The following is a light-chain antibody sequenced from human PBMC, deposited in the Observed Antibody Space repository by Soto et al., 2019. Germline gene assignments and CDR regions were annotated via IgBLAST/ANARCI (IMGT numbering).Light chain of an antibody. CDR1: QSVTNNQ. Sequence: EIVLTQSPGTLSLSPGERATLSCRASQSVTNNQFAWFRQKPGQAPRLLIWGVSNRATGIPDRFSGSGSGTDFTLTISRLEPEDFVVFYCQQYASSPLLTFGGGTKVDIK. V-gene: IGKV3-20*01. CDR2: GVS. J-gene: IGKJ4*01. CDR3: QQYASSPLLT.